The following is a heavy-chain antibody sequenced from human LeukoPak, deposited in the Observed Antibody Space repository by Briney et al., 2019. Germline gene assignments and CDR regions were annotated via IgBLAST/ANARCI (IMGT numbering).Heavy chain of an antibody. CDR1: AFTFSRYA. D-gene: IGHD2-15*01. J-gene: IGHJ4*02. Sequence: TGGSLRLSCAASAFTFSRYAMSWVRQAPGKGLEWVSAISASGGDTFYADSVKGRFTISRDNSKNTLSLQMNSLRAEDAAVYYCAPDLRGAAWSLDYWGQGTLVTVSS. CDR3: APDLRGAAWSLDY. V-gene: IGHV3-23*01. CDR2: ISASGGDT.